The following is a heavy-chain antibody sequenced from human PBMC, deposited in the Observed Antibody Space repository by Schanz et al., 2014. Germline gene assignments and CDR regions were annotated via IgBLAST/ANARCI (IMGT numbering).Heavy chain of an antibody. CDR3: VRDILHRVYDSGSP. D-gene: IGHD3-10*01. CDR2: IKQDESEK. V-gene: IGHV3-7*04. Sequence: EVQLVESGGGLVQPGGSLRLSCVASGFTFSNYWMTWVRQAPGKGLEWVANIKQDESEKYYVDSVKGRFTISRDNPKNSLFLHMNSLRAEDTAVYYCVRDILHRVYDSGSPWGQGTLVTVSS. J-gene: IGHJ5*02. CDR1: GFTFSNYW.